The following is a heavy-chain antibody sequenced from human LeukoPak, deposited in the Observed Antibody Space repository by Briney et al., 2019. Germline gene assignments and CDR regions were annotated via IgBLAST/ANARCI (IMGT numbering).Heavy chain of an antibody. J-gene: IGHJ4*02. V-gene: IGHV3-23*01. CDR2: FDGNGPNT. D-gene: IGHD3-10*01. CDR3: AKRHYYGSGSYDY. CDR1: GFTFSSFA. Sequence: GGSLRLSCAASGFTFSSFAMTWVRQAPGKGLEWVSGFDGNGPNTYYADSVKGRWTISRDNSRNTLYLEMNSLRAEDTAVYYCAKRHYYGSGSYDYWGQGTLVTVSS.